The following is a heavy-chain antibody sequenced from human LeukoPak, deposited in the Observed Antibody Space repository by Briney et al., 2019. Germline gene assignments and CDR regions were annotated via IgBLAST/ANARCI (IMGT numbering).Heavy chain of an antibody. V-gene: IGHV1-46*01. D-gene: IGHD3-22*01. Sequence: GSVKVSCKASGYTFPSYYMHWVRQAPGQGLEWMGIINPNGGNTNYAQKLQGRVTMTTDTSTSTAYMELRSLRSDDTAVYYCARDLGSSGMDWFDPWGQGTLVTVSS. CDR3: ARDLGSSGMDWFDP. CDR1: GYTFPSYY. J-gene: IGHJ5*02. CDR2: INPNGGNT.